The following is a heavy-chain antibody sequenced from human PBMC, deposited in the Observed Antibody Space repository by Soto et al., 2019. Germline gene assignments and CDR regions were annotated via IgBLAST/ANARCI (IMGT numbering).Heavy chain of an antibody. CDR1: GFTFSSYS. CDR2: ITSSSAFL. D-gene: IGHD1-7*01. Sequence: RGVLRLSCAASGFTFSSYSMNWVRQAPGKGLEWVSSITSSSAFLYYADSLKGRFTISRDNARNSLYLQMHSLRAEDTAVYYCARETASGTTKLDDWGQGPLVTVAS. V-gene: IGHV3-21*01. CDR3: ARETASGTTKLDD. J-gene: IGHJ4*02.